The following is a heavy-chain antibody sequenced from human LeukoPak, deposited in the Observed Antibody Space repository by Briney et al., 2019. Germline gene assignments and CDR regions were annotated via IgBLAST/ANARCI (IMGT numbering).Heavy chain of an antibody. CDR2: IYYSGST. V-gene: IGHV4-31*03. CDR3: ARDSVGAYFDY. J-gene: IGHJ4*02. Sequence: SQTLSLTCTVSGGSISSGGYYWSWIRQHPGKGLEWIGYIYYSGSTYYNLSLKSRVTISVDTSKNQFSLKLSSVTAADTAVYYCARDSVGAYFDYWGQGTLVTVSS. D-gene: IGHD1-26*01. CDR1: GGSISSGGYY.